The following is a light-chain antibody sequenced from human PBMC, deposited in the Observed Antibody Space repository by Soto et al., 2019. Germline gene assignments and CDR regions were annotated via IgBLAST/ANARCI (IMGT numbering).Light chain of an antibody. CDR1: QSVSSY. J-gene: IGKJ3*01. V-gene: IGKV3-11*01. CDR2: DAS. Sequence: EIVLTQSPATLSLSPGERATLSCRASQSVSSYLAWSQQKPGQAPRLLIYDASNRATGVPARFSGSGSGTDFTPTISSPEPEDFAVYYCHQRSNWPFTFGPGNKVDV. CDR3: HQRSNWPFT.